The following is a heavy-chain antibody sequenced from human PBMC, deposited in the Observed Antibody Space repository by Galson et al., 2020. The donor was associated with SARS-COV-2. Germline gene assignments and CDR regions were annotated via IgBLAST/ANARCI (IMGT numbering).Heavy chain of an antibody. J-gene: IGHJ2*01. CDR1: GFTFSSYG. CDR2: IWYDGSNK. CDR3: ARAVLTDWYFDL. Sequence: GESLKISCAASGFTFSSYGMHWVRQAPGKGLEWVAVIWYDGSNKYYADSVKGRFTISRDNSKNTLYLQMNSLRAEDTAVYYCARAVLTDWYFDLWGRGTLVTVSS. V-gene: IGHV3-33*01.